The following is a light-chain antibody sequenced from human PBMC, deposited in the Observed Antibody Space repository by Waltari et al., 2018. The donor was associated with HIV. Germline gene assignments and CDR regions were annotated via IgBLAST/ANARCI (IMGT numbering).Light chain of an antibody. CDR2: AAS. CDR1: QGISDW. Sequence: DIQMTQSPSSVFASVGDRVTITCRASQGISDWLAWYQQKPGKPPKLLIYAASTLQSGVPSRFSGSGSGTEFTLTITSLQPEDFASYFCQQAHSFPRTFGQGTKVEV. J-gene: IGKJ1*01. CDR3: QQAHSFPRT. V-gene: IGKV1D-12*01.